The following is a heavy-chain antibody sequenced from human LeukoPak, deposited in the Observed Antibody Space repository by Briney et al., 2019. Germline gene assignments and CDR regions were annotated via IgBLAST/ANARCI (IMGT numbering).Heavy chain of an antibody. CDR3: ASGYYYDNSGYYYNSY. CDR1: GFTFTSCW. D-gene: IGHD3-22*01. V-gene: IGHV3-7*01. CDR2: IKQDGSEK. Sequence: GGSLRLSCAASGFTFTSCWMNWVRQAPGKGLEWVANIKQDGSEKYYVDSAKGRFTISRDNAKNSLYLQMNSLRAEDTAVYYCASGYYYDNSGYYYNSYWGQGTLVTVSS. J-gene: IGHJ4*02.